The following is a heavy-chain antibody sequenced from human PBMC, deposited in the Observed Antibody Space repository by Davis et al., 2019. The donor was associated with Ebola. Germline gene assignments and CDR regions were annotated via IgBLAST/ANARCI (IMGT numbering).Heavy chain of an antibody. J-gene: IGHJ5*02. V-gene: IGHV1-69*13. D-gene: IGHD2-15*01. CDR1: GGTFSSYA. Sequence: SVKVSCKASGGTFSSYAISWVRQAPGQGLEWMGGIIPIFGTANYAQKFQGRVTITADESTSTAYMELSSLRSEDTAVYYCARGYCSGGSCDSWFDPWGQGTLVTVSS. CDR2: IIPIFGTA. CDR3: ARGYCSGGSCDSWFDP.